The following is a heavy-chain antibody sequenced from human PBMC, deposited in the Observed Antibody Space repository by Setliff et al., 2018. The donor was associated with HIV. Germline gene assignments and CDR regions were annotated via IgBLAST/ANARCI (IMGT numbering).Heavy chain of an antibody. Sequence: TSETLSLTCTVSSYSVTSGYYWAWIRQPPGKGLEWIGNMYPSGSSYFNPTLQSRVTMSADTSKKQFFLKLSSVTAADTAVYYCARVGYCSSTNCYWGRPSYGMGVWGQGTTVTV. CDR1: SYSVTSGYY. CDR2: MYPSGSS. CDR3: ARVGYCSSTNCYWGRPSYGMGV. D-gene: IGHD2-2*01. J-gene: IGHJ6*02. V-gene: IGHV4-38-2*02.